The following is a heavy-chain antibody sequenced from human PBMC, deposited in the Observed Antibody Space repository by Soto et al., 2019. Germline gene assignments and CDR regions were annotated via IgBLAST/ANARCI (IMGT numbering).Heavy chain of an antibody. CDR3: AKDWGRIAVAGWTD. CDR2: FAVPYTGAQT. D-gene: IGHD6-19*01. V-gene: IGHV4-61*01. CDR1: GGSVTSGNYY. Sequence: QVQLQESGPGLVKPSETLSLTCSVSGGSVTSGNYYWSWIRQPPGKGLEWLATFAVPYTGAQTFYADSVVGRLTISRDDSKNTLYLQLNSLRVEDTAVYYCAKDWGRIAVAGWTDWGPGTLVTVSS. J-gene: IGHJ4*02.